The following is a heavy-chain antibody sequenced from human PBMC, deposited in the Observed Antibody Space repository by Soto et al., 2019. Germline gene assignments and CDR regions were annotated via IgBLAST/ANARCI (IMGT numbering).Heavy chain of an antibody. J-gene: IGHJ6*02. D-gene: IGHD3-3*01. V-gene: IGHV1-46*01. CDR2: INPSGGST. CDR1: GYTFTSYY. CDR3: ARDRVDFWSGYYGEHYYYYYGMDV. Sequence: GASVKVSCKASGYTFTSYYMHWVRQAPGQGLEWMGIINPSGGSTSYAQKFQGRVTMTRDTSTSTVYMELSSLRSEDTAVYYCARDRVDFWSGYYGEHYYYYYGMDVWGQGTTVTVS.